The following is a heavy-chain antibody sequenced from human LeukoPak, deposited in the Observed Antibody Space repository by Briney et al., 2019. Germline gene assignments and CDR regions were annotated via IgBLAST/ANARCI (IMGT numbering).Heavy chain of an antibody. J-gene: IGHJ4*02. D-gene: IGHD1-1*01. CDR3: ARDPGNWNDGSFDY. CDR2: IYYGGST. V-gene: IGHV4-59*01. Sequence: VKPSETLSLTCTVAAGSISSYYWSWIRQPPGKGLEWIGYIYYGGSTNYNPSLQSRVTISVDTSKNQFSLKLSSVTAADTAVYYCARDPGNWNDGSFDYWGQGTLVTVSS. CDR1: AGSISSYY.